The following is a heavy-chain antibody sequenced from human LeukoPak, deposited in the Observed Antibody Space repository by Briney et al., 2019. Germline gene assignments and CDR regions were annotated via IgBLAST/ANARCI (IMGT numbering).Heavy chain of an antibody. V-gene: IGHV4-39*01. CDR3: ARQGDGGRAFDH. J-gene: IGHJ4*02. D-gene: IGHD4-23*01. CDR1: GGSISSSSYY. Sequence: SETLSLTCTVSGGSISSSSYYWGWIRQPPGKGLEWIGTIYYSGTTNYKPSLKSRVTISVDTSKNQFSLKLNSVTAANTAVYYCARQGDGGRAFDHWGQGTLLTVSS. CDR2: IYYSGTT.